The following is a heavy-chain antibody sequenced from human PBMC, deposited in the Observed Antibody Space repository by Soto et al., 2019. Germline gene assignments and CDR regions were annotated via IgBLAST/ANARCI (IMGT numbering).Heavy chain of an antibody. CDR1: GGSISSYY. J-gene: IGHJ5*02. CDR3: ARDVGYSNSFDP. Sequence: SETLSLTCTVSGGSISSYYWSWIRQPPGKGLEWIGYIYYSGSTNYNPSLKSRVTISVDTSKNQFSLKLSSVTAADTAVYYCARDVGYSNSFDPWGQGTLVTVSS. CDR2: IYYSGST. D-gene: IGHD4-4*01. V-gene: IGHV4-59*01.